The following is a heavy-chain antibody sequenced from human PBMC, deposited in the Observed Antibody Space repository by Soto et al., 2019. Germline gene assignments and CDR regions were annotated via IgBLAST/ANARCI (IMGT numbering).Heavy chain of an antibody. V-gene: IGHV5-10-1*01. CDR3: AGPMVGGYYYYAMDV. CDR2: IDPRDSNT. Sequence: EVQLVQSGAEVKKPGESLRISCKGSGYSFTSYWINWVRQMPGKGLEWMGRIDPRDSNTNYSPSFQGHVTISADKSISTAYLQWSSLKASDTAMYYCAGPMVGGYYYYAMDVWGQGTTVTVSS. D-gene: IGHD3-10*01. CDR1: GYSFTSYW. J-gene: IGHJ6*02.